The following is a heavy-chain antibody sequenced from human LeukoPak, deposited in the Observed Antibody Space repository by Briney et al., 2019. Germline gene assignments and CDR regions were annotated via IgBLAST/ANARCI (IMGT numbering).Heavy chain of an antibody. Sequence: PSQTLSLTCTVSGGSISSGDYYWSWIRQPSGKGLEWIGYIYYSGSTYYNPSLKSRVTISVDTSKNQFSLKLSSVTAADAAVYYCARDRGGILLDYWGQGTLVTVSS. J-gene: IGHJ4*02. CDR2: IYYSGST. CDR1: GGSISSGDYY. CDR3: ARDRGGILLDY. V-gene: IGHV4-30-4*01. D-gene: IGHD3-10*01.